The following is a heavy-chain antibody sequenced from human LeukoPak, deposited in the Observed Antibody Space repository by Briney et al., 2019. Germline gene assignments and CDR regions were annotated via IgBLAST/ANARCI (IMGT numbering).Heavy chain of an antibody. V-gene: IGHV4-59*01. D-gene: IGHD3-9*01. CDR2: IHYTGST. J-gene: IGHJ5*02. CDR3: ARLTGYSSGSWFDP. CDR1: GGSISSYY. Sequence: SETLSLTCTVSGGSISSYYWSWIRQPPGKGLEWIGYIHYTGSTNYNPSLTSRVTISIDTSKNQFSLKLSSVTAADTAVYYCARLTGYSSGSWFDPWGQGTLVTVSS.